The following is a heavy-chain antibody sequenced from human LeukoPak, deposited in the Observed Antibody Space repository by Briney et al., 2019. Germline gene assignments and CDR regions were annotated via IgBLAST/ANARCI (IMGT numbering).Heavy chain of an antibody. Sequence: PSETLSLTCTVSGGSITSSSYYWGWIRQPPGKGLEWIGSIYYSGSTYYNPSLKSRVTISVDTSKNQFSLKLSSVTAADTAVYYCASAQVEEDAFDIWGQGTMVTVSS. CDR3: ASAQVEEDAFDI. D-gene: IGHD1-26*01. CDR2: IYYSGST. CDR1: GGSITSSSYY. J-gene: IGHJ3*02. V-gene: IGHV4-39*01.